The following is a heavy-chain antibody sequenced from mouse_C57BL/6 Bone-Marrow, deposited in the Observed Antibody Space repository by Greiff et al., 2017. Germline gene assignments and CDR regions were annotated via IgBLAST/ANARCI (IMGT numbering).Heavy chain of an antibody. D-gene: IGHD2-1*01. V-gene: IGHV7-1*01. CDR1: GFTFSDFY. CDR3: ARDAGYYGNYYAMDY. CDR2: SRNKANDYTT. Sequence: EVKLVESGGGLVQSGRSLRLSCATSGFTFSDFYMEWVRQAPGKGLEWIAASRNKANDYTTEYSASVKGRFIVSRDTSQSIRYLQMNALRAEDTAIYYCARDAGYYGNYYAMDYWGQGTSVTVSS. J-gene: IGHJ4*01.